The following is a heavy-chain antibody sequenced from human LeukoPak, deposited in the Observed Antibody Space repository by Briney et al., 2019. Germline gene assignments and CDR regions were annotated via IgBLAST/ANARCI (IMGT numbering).Heavy chain of an antibody. CDR2: IYHSGST. V-gene: IGHV4-30-2*01. CDR3: ARGQLPGIAAD. Sequence: SETLSLTCTVSGGSISSGGYSWSWIRQPPGKGLEWIGYIYHSGSTYYNPSLKSRVTISVDRSKNQFSLKLSSVTAADTAVYYCARGQLPGIAADWGQGTLVTVSS. D-gene: IGHD6-25*01. J-gene: IGHJ4*02. CDR1: GGSISSGGYS.